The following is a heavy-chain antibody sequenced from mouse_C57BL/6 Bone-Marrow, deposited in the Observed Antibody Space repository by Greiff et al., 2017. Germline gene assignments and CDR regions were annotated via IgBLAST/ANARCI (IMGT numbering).Heavy chain of an antibody. Sequence: QVHVKQPGAELVKPGASVKMSCKASGYTFTSYWITWVKQRPGQGLEWIGDIYPGSGSTNYNEKFKSKATLTVDTSSSTAYMQLSSLTSEDSAVYDCARTTEAWFADWGQGTLVTVSA. CDR3: ARTTEAWFAD. J-gene: IGHJ3*01. D-gene: IGHD2-12*01. V-gene: IGHV1-55*01. CDR1: GYTFTSYW. CDR2: IYPGSGST.